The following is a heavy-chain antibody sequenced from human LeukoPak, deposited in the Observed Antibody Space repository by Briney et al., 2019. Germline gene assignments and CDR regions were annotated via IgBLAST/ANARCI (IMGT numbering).Heavy chain of an antibody. CDR3: TRLRWELLGGHDY. V-gene: IGHV3-73*01. D-gene: IGHD1-26*01. Sequence: PGGSLRLSCAASGFTFSGSAMHWVRQASGKGLEWVGRIRSKANSYATAYAASVKGRFTISRDDSKNTAYLQMNSLKTEDTAVYYYTRLRWELLGGHDYWGQGTLVTVSS. CDR2: IRSKANSYAT. CDR1: GFTFSGSA. J-gene: IGHJ4*02.